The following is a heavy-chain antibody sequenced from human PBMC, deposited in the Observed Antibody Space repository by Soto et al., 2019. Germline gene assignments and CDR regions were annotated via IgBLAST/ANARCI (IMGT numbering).Heavy chain of an antibody. CDR1: GFTFSSYG. CDR3: ARGLMMTVTTIWRNWFDP. Sequence: GGSLRLSCAASGFTFSSYGMHWVRQAPGKGLEWVAVIWYDGSNKYYADSVKGRFTISRDNSKNTLYLQMNSLRAEDTAVYYCARGLMMTVTTIWRNWFDPWGQGTLVTVSS. CDR2: IWYDGSNK. V-gene: IGHV3-33*01. D-gene: IGHD4-4*01. J-gene: IGHJ5*02.